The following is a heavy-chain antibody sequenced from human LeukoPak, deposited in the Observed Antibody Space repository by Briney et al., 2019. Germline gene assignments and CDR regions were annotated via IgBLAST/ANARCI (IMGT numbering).Heavy chain of an antibody. CDR2: IYHSGST. V-gene: IGHV4-30-2*01. J-gene: IGHJ4*02. CDR1: GGSISSGGYY. CDR3: ARDTFLSRGITMVRGVIDY. Sequence: SETLSLTCTVSGGSISSGGYYWSWIRQPPGKGLEWIGYIYHSGSTYYNPSLKSRVTMSVDRSKNQFSLKLSSVTAADTAVYYCARDTFLSRGITMVRGVIDYWGQGTLVTVSS. D-gene: IGHD3-10*01.